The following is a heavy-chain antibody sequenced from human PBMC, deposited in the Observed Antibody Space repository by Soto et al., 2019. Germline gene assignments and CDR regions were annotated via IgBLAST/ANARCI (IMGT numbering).Heavy chain of an antibody. CDR1: GGSISSSSYY. J-gene: IGHJ4*02. Sequence: SETLSLTCTVSGGSISSSSYYWGWIRQPPGKGLEWIGSIYYSGSTYYNPSLKSRVTISVDTSKNQFSLKLSSVTAADTAVCFCVSQRTTVPTQAYFDYWGPGALVTVSS. CDR2: IYYSGST. D-gene: IGHD4-17*01. V-gene: IGHV4-39*01. CDR3: VSQRTTVPTQAYFDY.